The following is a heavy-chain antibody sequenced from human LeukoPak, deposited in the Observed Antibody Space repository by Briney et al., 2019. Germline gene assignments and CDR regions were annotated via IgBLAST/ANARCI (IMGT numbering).Heavy chain of an antibody. V-gene: IGHV1-69*13. D-gene: IGHD2-15*01. CDR3: ARAKGYCSGGSCYAPFDF. J-gene: IGHJ4*02. Sequence: GASVKVSCKASGYTFTGYYMHWVRQAPGQGLEWMGGIIPIFGAPNYAQKFQGRVTITADESTSTAYVELSSLRSEDTAMYYCARAKGYCSGGSCYAPFDFWGQGTLVTVSS. CDR2: IIPIFGAP. CDR1: GYTFTGYY.